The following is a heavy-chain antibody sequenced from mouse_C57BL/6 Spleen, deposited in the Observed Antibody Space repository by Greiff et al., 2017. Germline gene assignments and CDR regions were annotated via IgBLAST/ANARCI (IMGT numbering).Heavy chain of an antibody. CDR1: GYTFTSYW. Sequence: QVQLQQPGAELVMPGASVKLSCKASGYTFTSYWMHWVKQRPGQGLEWIGEIDPSDSYTNYNQKFKGKSTLTVDKSSSTAYMQLSSLTSEDSAVYYCARGVITTASRYFDVWGTGTTVTVSS. CDR3: ARGVITTASRYFDV. V-gene: IGHV1-69*01. J-gene: IGHJ1*03. D-gene: IGHD1-1*01. CDR2: IDPSDSYT.